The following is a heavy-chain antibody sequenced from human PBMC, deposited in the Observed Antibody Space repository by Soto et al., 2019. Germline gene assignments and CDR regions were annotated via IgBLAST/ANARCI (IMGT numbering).Heavy chain of an antibody. V-gene: IGHV1-69*13. D-gene: IGHD6-13*01. CDR1: GGTFSSYA. Sequence: SVKVSCKASGGTFSSYAISWVRQAPGQGLEWMGGIIPIFGTANYAQKFQGRVTITADESTSTAYMELSSLRSEDTAVYYCAGDSSKPIAAASYYYYYGMAVWGQGTTVTVSS. CDR2: IIPIFGTA. J-gene: IGHJ6*02. CDR3: AGDSSKPIAAASYYYYYGMAV.